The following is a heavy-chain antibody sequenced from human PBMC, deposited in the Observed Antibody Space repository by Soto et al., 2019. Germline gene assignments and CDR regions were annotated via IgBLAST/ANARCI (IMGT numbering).Heavy chain of an antibody. CDR2: ISPYSGNT. CDR3: SIVVIFVTPTPLDV. V-gene: IGHV1-18*01. CDR1: GYIFVNYG. J-gene: IGHJ6*02. D-gene: IGHD2-15*01. Sequence: QVQLVQSGDEVRKPGSSVKVSCKASGYIFVNYGIAWVRQAPGQGLEWMGWISPYSGNTHYASKVPGRLTMTTLTSTITAYMVLRSLTSVVTAVYSSSIVVIFVTPTPLDVWGQGTPVTFSS.